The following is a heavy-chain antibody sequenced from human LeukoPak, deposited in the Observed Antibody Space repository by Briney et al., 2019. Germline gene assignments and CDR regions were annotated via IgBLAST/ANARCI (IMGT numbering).Heavy chain of an antibody. CDR1: GFTFSSYS. Sequence: GRSLRLSCAASGFTFSSYSMNWVRQAPGKGLEWVSYISSSSSTIYYADSVKGRFTISRDNAKNSLYLQMNSLRAEDTAVYYCARDQGGEQSYWGQGTLVTVSS. CDR2: ISSSSSTI. V-gene: IGHV3-48*01. J-gene: IGHJ4*02. CDR3: ARDQGGEQSY. D-gene: IGHD3-16*01.